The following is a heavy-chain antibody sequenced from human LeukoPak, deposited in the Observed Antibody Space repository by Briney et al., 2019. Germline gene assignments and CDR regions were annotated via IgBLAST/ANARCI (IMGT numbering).Heavy chain of an antibody. CDR3: ARQCYYYYSNKSCDY. J-gene: IGHJ4*02. D-gene: IGHD3-22*01. CDR1: GFTFSTYS. V-gene: IGHV3-21*01. Sequence: GGSLTLSCAAPGFTFSTYSMNWVRQAPGKGLEWVSSISSGRGYIYYADSVKGRFSISRDNAKNSLYLQMNSLRAEDTAVYYCARQCYYYYSNKSCDYWGQGTLVTVSS. CDR2: ISSGRGYI.